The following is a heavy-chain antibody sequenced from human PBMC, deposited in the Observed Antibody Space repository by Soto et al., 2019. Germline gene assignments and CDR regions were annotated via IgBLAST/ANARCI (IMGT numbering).Heavy chain of an antibody. D-gene: IGHD3-3*01. V-gene: IGHV3-23*01. CDR2: ISGSGGST. Sequence: AGSLRLSCAASGFTFSTYAMTWVRQAPGKGLEWVSGISGSGGSTYYADSVKGRFTISRDNSKNTLYLQMNSLRAEDTAVYYCAKRPLATVFGVAGNRFDPWGQGTLVTVSS. CDR1: GFTFSTYA. J-gene: IGHJ5*02. CDR3: AKRPLATVFGVAGNRFDP.